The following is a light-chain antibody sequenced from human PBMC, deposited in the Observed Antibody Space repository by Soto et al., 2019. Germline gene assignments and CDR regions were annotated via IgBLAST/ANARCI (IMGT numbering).Light chain of an antibody. V-gene: IGLV7-46*01. CDR2: DTS. Sequence: QAVVTQAPSLTVSPGGTVTLTCGSSTGATTSGHYPYWIQQKPGQAPKTLSYDTSNKHAWTPARFSGSLLGGKAALTLSGAQPEDEADYYCLLFYDSFRVFGGGTKLNVL. J-gene: IGLJ2*01. CDR3: LLFYDSFRV. CDR1: TGATTSGHY.